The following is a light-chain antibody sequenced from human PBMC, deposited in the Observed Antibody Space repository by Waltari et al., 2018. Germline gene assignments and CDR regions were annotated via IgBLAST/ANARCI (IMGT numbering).Light chain of an antibody. CDR2: RNN. Sequence: QSVLTQPPSASVTPGQRVTIPCSGSRSHIGNNYVYWYQQPPGTAPKLLIYRNNQRPSGVPDRFSGSKSGTSASLAISGLRSEDEADYYCAAWDDSLSGRVFGGGTKVTVL. CDR1: RSHIGNNY. J-gene: IGLJ3*02. V-gene: IGLV1-47*01. CDR3: AAWDDSLSGRV.